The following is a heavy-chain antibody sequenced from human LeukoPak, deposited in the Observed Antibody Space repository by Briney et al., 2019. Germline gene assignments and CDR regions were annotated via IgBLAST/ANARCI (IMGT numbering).Heavy chain of an antibody. D-gene: IGHD5-12*01. Sequence: GGSLRLSCAASGFTFSSYAMTWVRQAPGKGLEWVSGIGASGGSTYYADSVKGRFTISRDNSKNTLYLQMNSLRAEDTAVYYCAKSRVDGRRNYYYYYMDVWGKGTTVTVSS. J-gene: IGHJ6*03. CDR3: AKSRVDGRRNYYYYYMDV. CDR2: IGASGGST. V-gene: IGHV3-23*01. CDR1: GFTFSSYA.